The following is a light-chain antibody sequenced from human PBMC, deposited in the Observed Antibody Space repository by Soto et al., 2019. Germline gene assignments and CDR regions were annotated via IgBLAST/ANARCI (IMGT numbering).Light chain of an antibody. CDR3: QQRSNT. J-gene: IGKJ5*01. Sequence: EIVLTQSPGSLSLSPGERATLSCRASQSVTSRYLAWYQQKPGQAPRLLIFGASIRDTGIPDRFSGSGSGTDFTLTISSLEPEDFAVYYCQQRSNTFGQGTRLEIK. CDR2: GAS. CDR1: QSVTSRY. V-gene: IGKV3D-20*02.